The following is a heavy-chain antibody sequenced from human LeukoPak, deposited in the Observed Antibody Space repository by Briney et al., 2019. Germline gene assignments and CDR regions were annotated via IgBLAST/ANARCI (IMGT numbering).Heavy chain of an antibody. CDR1: GFTFRTYG. J-gene: IGHJ4*02. Sequence: PGGSLRLSCAASGFTFRTYGFNWVRQAPGKGLEWVSYISVDGKTKYYADSVKGRFTMSRDNGKKSLYLQMNSLRDEDTAVYYCARGTVTAPDYWGQGTLVTVSS. CDR3: ARGTVTAPDY. D-gene: IGHD4-17*01. V-gene: IGHV3-48*02. CDR2: ISVDGKTK.